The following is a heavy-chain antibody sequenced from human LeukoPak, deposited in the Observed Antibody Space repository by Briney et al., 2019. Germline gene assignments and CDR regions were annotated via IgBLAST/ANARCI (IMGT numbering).Heavy chain of an antibody. D-gene: IGHD3-22*01. Sequence: GGSLRLSCAASGFTFSDYYMSWIRQAPGKGLEWVSYISSGGSTIYYADSVTGRFTISRDHAKNTLSLQMNSLRAEDTGGYYCARAPSEIGGYYPEYFRHWGQGTLVTVSS. J-gene: IGHJ1*01. CDR2: ISSGGSTI. CDR1: GFTFSDYY. CDR3: ARAPSEIGGYYPEYFRH. V-gene: IGHV3-11*04.